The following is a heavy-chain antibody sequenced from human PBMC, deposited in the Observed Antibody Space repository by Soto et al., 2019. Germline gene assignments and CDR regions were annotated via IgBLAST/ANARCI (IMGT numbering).Heavy chain of an antibody. V-gene: IGHV4-59*08. J-gene: IGHJ6*03. CDR1: GGSISSYY. D-gene: IGHD3-10*01. CDR2: IYYSGST. CDR3: ARRTITMVRGVSYYYMDV. Sequence: SETLSLTCTVSGGSISSYYWSWIRQPPGKGLEWIGYIYYSGSTNYNPSLKSRVTISVDTSKNQFSLKLSSVTAADTAVYYCARRTITMVRGVSYYYMDVWGKGTTVTVSS.